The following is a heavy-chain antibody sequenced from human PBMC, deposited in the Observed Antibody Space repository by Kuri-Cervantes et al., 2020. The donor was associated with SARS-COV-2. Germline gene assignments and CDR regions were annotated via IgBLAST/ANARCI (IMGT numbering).Heavy chain of an antibody. Sequence: GESLKISCAASGFIFNSFAMSWVRQAPGKGLEWVSGISDSGGATYYADSVKGRFTISRDSSKNTLFLQMNSLRAEDTAVYYCAKDLGMVRALAGWFDPWGQGTLVTVSS. J-gene: IGHJ5*02. D-gene: IGHD3-10*01. CDR2: ISDSGGAT. CDR1: GFIFNSFA. CDR3: AKDLGMVRALAGWFDP. V-gene: IGHV3-23*01.